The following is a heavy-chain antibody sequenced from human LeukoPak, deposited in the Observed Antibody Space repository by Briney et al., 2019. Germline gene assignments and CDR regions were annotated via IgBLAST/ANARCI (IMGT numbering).Heavy chain of an antibody. J-gene: IGHJ4*02. Sequence: SVKVSCKASGGTFSSYAISWVRQAPGQGLEWMGGIIPIFGTTNYAQKFQGRVTITADKSTSTAYMELSSLRSEDTAVYYCARGHYGSGSYSPADWGQGTLVAVSS. D-gene: IGHD3-10*01. CDR2: IIPIFGTT. V-gene: IGHV1-69*06. CDR1: GGTFSSYA. CDR3: ARGHYGSGSYSPAD.